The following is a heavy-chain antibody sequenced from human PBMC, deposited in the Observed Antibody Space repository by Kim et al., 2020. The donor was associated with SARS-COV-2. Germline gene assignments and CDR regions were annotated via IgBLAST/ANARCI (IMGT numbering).Heavy chain of an antibody. V-gene: IGHV1-69*13. D-gene: IGHD6-13*01. J-gene: IGHJ6*02. CDR3: ARDRIATAGTDYYYYGMDV. Sequence: SVKVSCKASGGTFSSYAISWVRQAPGQGLEWMGGIIPIFGTANYAQKFQGRVTITADESTSTAYMELSSLRSEDTAVYYCARDRIATAGTDYYYYGMDVWGQGTTVTVSS. CDR1: GGTFSSYA. CDR2: IIPIFGTA.